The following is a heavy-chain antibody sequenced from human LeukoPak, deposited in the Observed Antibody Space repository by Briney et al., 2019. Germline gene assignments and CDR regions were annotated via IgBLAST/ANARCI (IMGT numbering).Heavy chain of an antibody. CDR1: GYTFTSFD. V-gene: IGHV1-8*01. CDR3: ARGDSVAGTSNYFDS. CDR2: MKPNDGNR. J-gene: IGHJ5*01. Sequence: GASVKVSCKTSGYTFTSFDIHWVRQATGQGLEWMGWMKPNDGNRGFAQKFQGRLTMTSDTSLVTAYMELTSPTSDDTAVYYCARGDSVAGTSNYFDSWGQGTLVTVSS. D-gene: IGHD6-19*01.